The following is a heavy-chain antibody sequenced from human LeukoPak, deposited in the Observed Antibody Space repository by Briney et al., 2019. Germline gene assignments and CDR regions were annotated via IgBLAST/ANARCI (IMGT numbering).Heavy chain of an antibody. Sequence: SVKVSCKASGYTFSSYAISWVRQAPGQGLEWMGGIIPIFGTANYAQKFQGRVTLPTDESTSTAYMELSSLRSEDTAVYYRARDPYYYDSSRGVAFDIWGQGTMVTVSS. D-gene: IGHD3-22*01. J-gene: IGHJ3*02. CDR3: ARDPYYYDSSRGVAFDI. CDR1: GYTFSSYA. CDR2: IIPIFGTA. V-gene: IGHV1-69*05.